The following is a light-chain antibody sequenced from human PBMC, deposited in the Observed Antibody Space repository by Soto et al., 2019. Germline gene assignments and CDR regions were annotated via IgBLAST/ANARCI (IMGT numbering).Light chain of an antibody. J-gene: IGKJ1*01. CDR2: GAS. CDR3: QEYGTSRT. CDR1: QSVSSSY. Sequence: EIVMTPSPATLSVSPGERATLSCRASQSVSSSYLAWYQQKPGQAPRLLIYGASNRATGIPDRFSGSGSATDFTLTISRLEPEDFAVYYCQEYGTSRTFGQGTKVDIK. V-gene: IGKV3-20*01.